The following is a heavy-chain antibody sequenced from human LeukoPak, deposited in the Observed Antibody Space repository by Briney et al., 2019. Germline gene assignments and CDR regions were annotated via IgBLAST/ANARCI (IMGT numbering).Heavy chain of an antibody. Sequence: GGSLRLSCAASGFTVSSNYMSWVRQAPGKGLEWVSVIYSGGSTYYADSVKGRFTISRDNSKNTLYLQMNSLRAEDTAVYHCARDFNGPFDYWGQGTLVTVSS. CDR2: IYSGGST. J-gene: IGHJ4*02. D-gene: IGHD4-17*01. CDR3: ARDFNGPFDY. V-gene: IGHV3-66*01. CDR1: GFTVSSNY.